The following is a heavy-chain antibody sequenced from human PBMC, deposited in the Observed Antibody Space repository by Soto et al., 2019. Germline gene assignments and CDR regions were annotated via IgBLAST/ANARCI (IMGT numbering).Heavy chain of an antibody. CDR2: IVVGSGNT. D-gene: IGHD3-10*01. CDR3: AADVPSYVVRGVSTRYDAFDI. J-gene: IGHJ3*02. CDR1: GFTFTSSA. V-gene: IGHV1-58*01. Sequence: SVKVSCKASGFTFTSSAVQWVRQARGQRLEWIGWIVVGSGNTNYAQKFQERVTISRDMSTSTAYMELSSLRSEDTAVYYCAADVPSYVVRGVSTRYDAFDIWGQGTMVTVSS.